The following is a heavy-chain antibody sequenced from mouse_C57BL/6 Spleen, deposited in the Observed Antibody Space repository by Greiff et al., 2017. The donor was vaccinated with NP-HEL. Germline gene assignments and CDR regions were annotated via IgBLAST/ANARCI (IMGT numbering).Heavy chain of an antibody. CDR1: GFNIKDYY. CDR3: TTWGTGYFDY. Sequence: VQLQQSGAELVRPGASVKLSCTASGFNIKDYYMHWVKQRPEQGLEWIGRIDPEDGDNEYAPKFQDKATMTADTSSNTAYLQLSSLTSDDTAGYYCTTWGTGYFDYWGQGTTLTVSS. J-gene: IGHJ2*01. V-gene: IGHV14-1*01. CDR2: IDPEDGDN. D-gene: IGHD4-1*01.